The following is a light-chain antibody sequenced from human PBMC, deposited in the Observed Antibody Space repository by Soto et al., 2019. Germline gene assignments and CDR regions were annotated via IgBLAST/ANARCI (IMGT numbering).Light chain of an antibody. J-gene: IGKJ2*01. CDR1: QSVSSSY. V-gene: IGKV3-20*01. CDR2: GAS. CDR3: QQYGGSPQNI. Sequence: ESVLTQSPGTLSLSPGERATLSCGASQSVSSSYLAWYQQKPGQAPRLLIYGASSRATGIPDRFSGSGSGTDFTLTISRLEPEEFAVYYCQQYGGSPQNIFGRGTKLEIK.